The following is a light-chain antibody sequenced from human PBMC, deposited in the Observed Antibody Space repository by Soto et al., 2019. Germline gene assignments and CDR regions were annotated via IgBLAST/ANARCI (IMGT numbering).Light chain of an antibody. V-gene: IGKV3-11*01. J-gene: IGKJ2*01. Sequence: ELVLTQSPATLSLSPGERASLSCRGSQSVSSNLAWYQQKPGQAPRRLISDASNKATCIPASYTGSGSGTDFTLTISSLDPDDFAVYYCQQRSSWPYTFRQGTKLEIK. CDR2: DAS. CDR3: QQRSSWPYT. CDR1: QSVSSN.